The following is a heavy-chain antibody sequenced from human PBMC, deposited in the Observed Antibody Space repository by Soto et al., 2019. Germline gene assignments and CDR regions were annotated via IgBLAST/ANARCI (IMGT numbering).Heavy chain of an antibody. Sequence: QVQLVQSGAEVKKPGSSVKVSCKASGGTFSSYAISWVRQAPGQGLEWMGGIIPMFGTADYAQKFQGRVTITADESTGPAYMELRSLRSEDTAVYYCASQGYCISTSCPNYYYGMDVWGQGTTVTVSS. V-gene: IGHV1-69*12. CDR3: ASQGYCISTSCPNYYYGMDV. CDR2: IIPMFGTA. J-gene: IGHJ6*02. CDR1: GGTFSSYA. D-gene: IGHD2-2*01.